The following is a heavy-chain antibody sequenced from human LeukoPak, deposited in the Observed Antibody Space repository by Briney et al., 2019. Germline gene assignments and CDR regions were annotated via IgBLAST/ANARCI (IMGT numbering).Heavy chain of an antibody. J-gene: IGHJ4*02. CDR2: ISGSGGST. Sequence: RGSLRLSRAASGFTFSSYAMSWVRQAPGKGLEWVSAISGSGGSTYYADSVKGRFTISRDNSKNTLYLQMNSLRAEDTAVYYCAKDRNYDFWSGGGLDYWGQGTLVTVSS. CDR1: GFTFSSYA. D-gene: IGHD3-3*01. CDR3: AKDRNYDFWSGGGLDY. V-gene: IGHV3-23*01.